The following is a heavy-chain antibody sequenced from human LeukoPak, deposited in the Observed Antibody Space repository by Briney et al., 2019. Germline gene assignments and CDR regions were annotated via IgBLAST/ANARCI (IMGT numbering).Heavy chain of an antibody. D-gene: IGHD4/OR15-4a*01. CDR1: GFTVSSTY. Sequence: GASLRLSCAASGFTVSSTYMGWVRQAPGKGLEWVSVIYSGCTTYYADSVKGRFTISRDNSKNTLYLQMNSLRTEDTAVYYCARDLYDYGSYWGQGTLVTVSS. CDR2: IYSGCTT. J-gene: IGHJ4*02. CDR3: ARDLYDYGSY. V-gene: IGHV3-66*01.